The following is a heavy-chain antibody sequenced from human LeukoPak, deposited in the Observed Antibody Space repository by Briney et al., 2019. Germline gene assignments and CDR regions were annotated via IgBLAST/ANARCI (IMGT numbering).Heavy chain of an antibody. Sequence: PSGTLSLTCAVSGSSISSSNWWSWVRQPPRKGLEWIGEIYHSGSINYNPSLKSRVTISVDKSKNQFSLKLSSVTAADTAVYYCARRGYSSGWYVHYWGQGTLVTVSS. J-gene: IGHJ4*02. V-gene: IGHV4-4*02. CDR1: GSSISSSNW. CDR2: IYHSGSI. CDR3: ARRGYSSGWYVHY. D-gene: IGHD6-19*01.